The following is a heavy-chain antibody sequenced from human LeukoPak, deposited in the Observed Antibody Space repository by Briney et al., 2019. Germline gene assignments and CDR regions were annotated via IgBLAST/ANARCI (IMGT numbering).Heavy chain of an antibody. CDR2: ISSSGSTI. D-gene: IGHD2-21*02. J-gene: IGHJ5*02. CDR1: GFTFSSYE. CDR3: ASTNCGGDCYTSSWFDP. V-gene: IGHV3-48*03. Sequence: PGGSLRLSCAASGFTFSSYEMNWVRQAPGKGLEWVSYISSSGSTIYYADSVKGRFTISRDNAKNSLYLQMNSLRAEDTAVYYCASTNCGGDCYTSSWFDPWGQGTLVTVSS.